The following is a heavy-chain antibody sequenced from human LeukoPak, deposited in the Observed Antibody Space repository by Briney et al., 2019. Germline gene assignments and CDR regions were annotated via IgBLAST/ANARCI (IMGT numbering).Heavy chain of an antibody. J-gene: IGHJ5*02. D-gene: IGHD2-21*02. CDR1: GGSISSYY. Sequence: AETLSLTCTVSGGSISSYYWSWIRQPAGKGLEWIGRIYTSGSTNYNPSLKSRVTISVDKSKNQFSLKLSSVTAADTAVYYCARDLAYCGGDCPFNWFDPWGQGTLVTVSS. CDR2: IYTSGST. V-gene: IGHV4-4*07. CDR3: ARDLAYCGGDCPFNWFDP.